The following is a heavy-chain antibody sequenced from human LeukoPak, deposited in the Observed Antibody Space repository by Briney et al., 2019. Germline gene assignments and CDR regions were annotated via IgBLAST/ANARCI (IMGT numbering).Heavy chain of an antibody. V-gene: IGHV3-21*01. CDR2: ISVSSSYI. CDR1: GFTFSRFA. Sequence: GGSLRLSCAASGFTFSRFAMNWVRQAPGKGPEWVSSISVSSSYIHYADSMKGRLTVSRDNAKNSLFLEMDSLRVEDTAVYYCARDLRLTGFDYWGQGTLVTVSS. J-gene: IGHJ4*02. CDR3: ARDLRLTGFDY.